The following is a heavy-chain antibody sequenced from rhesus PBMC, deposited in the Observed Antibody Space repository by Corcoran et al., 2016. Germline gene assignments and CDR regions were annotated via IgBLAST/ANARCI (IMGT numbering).Heavy chain of an antibody. V-gene: IGHV4-165*01. CDR2: MDNSGNT. J-gene: IGHJ4*01. CDR3: AKDRMGSV. CDR1: GGSISGYW. Sequence: QLQESGPGLVKPSETLSLTCAVSGGSISGYWWSWIRQPPGKGLEWIGRMDNSGNTNYNPSLRGRVTLSRDTSKNQFSLKLSSATAADTAGYYGAKDRMGSVWGQGVLVIVSS. D-gene: IGHD3-9*01.